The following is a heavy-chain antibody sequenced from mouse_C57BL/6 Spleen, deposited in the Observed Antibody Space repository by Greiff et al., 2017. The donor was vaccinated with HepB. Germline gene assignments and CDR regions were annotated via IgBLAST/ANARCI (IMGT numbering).Heavy chain of an antibody. CDR2: INPNNGGT. Sequence: EVQLQQSGPELVKPGASVKIPCKASGYTFTDYNMDWVKQSHGKSLEWIGDINPNNGGTIYNQKFKGKATLTVAMSSSTAYMELRSLTSEDTAVYYCAREVLRNYWYFDVWGTGTTVTVAS. CDR3: AREVLRNYWYFDV. D-gene: IGHD1-1*01. CDR1: GYTFTDYN. J-gene: IGHJ1*03. V-gene: IGHV1-18*01.